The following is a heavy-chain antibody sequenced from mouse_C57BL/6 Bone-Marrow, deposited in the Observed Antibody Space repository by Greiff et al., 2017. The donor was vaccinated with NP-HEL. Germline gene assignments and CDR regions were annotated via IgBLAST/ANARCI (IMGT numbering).Heavy chain of an antibody. CDR1: GISITTGNYR. Sequence: EVKLQESGPGLVKPSQTVFLTCTVTGISITTGNYRWSWIRQFPGNKLEWIGYIYYSGTITYNPSLPSRNTITRDTPKNQFFLEMNSLTAEDTATYYCAREGDYGSSFWYFDVWGTGTTVTVSS. CDR3: AREGDYGSSFWYFDV. CDR2: IYYSGTI. V-gene: IGHV3-5*01. J-gene: IGHJ1*03. D-gene: IGHD1-1*01.